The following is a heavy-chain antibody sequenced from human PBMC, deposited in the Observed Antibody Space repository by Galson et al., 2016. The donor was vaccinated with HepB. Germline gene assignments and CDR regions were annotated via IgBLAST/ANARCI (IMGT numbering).Heavy chain of an antibody. CDR1: GFTFNDHG. Sequence: SLRLSCAASGFTFNDHGIHWVRQAPGKGLEWVAVIWHDGSNKYHADSVKGRITISRDNFKNTLYLQMNSLRAEDTAVYYCARDRARGAWYYNGMDVWGQGTTVTVSS. CDR3: ARDRARGAWYYNGMDV. J-gene: IGHJ6*02. CDR2: IWHDGSNK. D-gene: IGHD3-16*01. V-gene: IGHV3-33*01.